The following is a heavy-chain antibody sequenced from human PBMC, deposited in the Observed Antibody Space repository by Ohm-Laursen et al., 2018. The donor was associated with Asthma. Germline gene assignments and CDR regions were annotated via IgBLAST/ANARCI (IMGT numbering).Heavy chain of an antibody. CDR3: ARGQGSSDISGCDPFDL. CDR1: GFTFSSYA. CDR2: ISYDGSNK. J-gene: IGHJ3*01. Sequence: SLRLSCAASGFTFSSYAMHWVRQAPGKGLEWVAVISYDGSNKYYADSVNGRFTISSDNSKNTQYLQVSNLRGDDTAVYYCARGQGSSDISGCDPFDLWGQGTTVIVSS. D-gene: IGHD3-9*01. V-gene: IGHV3-30*14.